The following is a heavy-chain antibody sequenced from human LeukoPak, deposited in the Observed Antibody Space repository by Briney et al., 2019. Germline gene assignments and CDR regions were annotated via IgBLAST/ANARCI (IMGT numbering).Heavy chain of an antibody. CDR2: ISGNNDNT. J-gene: IGHJ5*02. V-gene: IGHV1-18*01. D-gene: IGHD2-21*01. CDR1: GYPFTTYG. CDR3: ARTVGDRADP. Sequence: ASLQLSCKASGYPFTTYGFIWVRQAPGLGLEWMGWISGNNDNTKYGQKFQGRVTMTTDTTTETAYMELSSLRFDDTAIYYCARTVGDRADPWGQGSLVTVSS.